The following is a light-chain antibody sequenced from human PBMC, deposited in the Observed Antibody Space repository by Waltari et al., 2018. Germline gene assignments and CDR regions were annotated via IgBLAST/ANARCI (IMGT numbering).Light chain of an antibody. J-gene: IGKJ2*01. CDR2: DAS. Sequence: EIVMTQSPATLSVSPGERATPSCRASQSVSSNLAWYQQKPGQPLRLLIFDASRRATGIPARFSGSGSGTEFTLTISSLQSEDFAVYYCQQYNNWPPYTFGQGTKLESK. CDR3: QQYNNWPPYT. V-gene: IGKV3-15*01. CDR1: QSVSSN.